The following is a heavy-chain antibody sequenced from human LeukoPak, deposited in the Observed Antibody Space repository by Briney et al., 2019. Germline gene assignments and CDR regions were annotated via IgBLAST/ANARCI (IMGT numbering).Heavy chain of an antibody. CDR3: AKSYSSGWDFDY. V-gene: IGHV6-1*01. Sequence: SQTLSLTCALSGDSVSSNSAAWNCITQSPSRGLEWLGRTYYRSKWYNDYAVSVKSRITIKPDTSKNQFSLQLKSVTPEDTAVYYCAKSYSSGWDFDYWGQGTLVTVSS. CDR2: TYYRSKWYN. J-gene: IGHJ4*02. CDR1: GDSVSSNSAA. D-gene: IGHD6-19*01.